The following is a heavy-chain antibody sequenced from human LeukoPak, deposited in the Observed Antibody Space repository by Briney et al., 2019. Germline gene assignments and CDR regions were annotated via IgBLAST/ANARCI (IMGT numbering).Heavy chain of an antibody. CDR2: IYYSGST. V-gene: IGHV4-39*01. Sequence: SETLSLTCTVSGGSISSSSYYWGWIRQQPGKGLEWIGSIYYSGSTYYNPSLKSRVTISVDTSKNQFSLKLSSVTAADTAVYYCARHSGYSGYDFDYWGPGTLVTVSS. CDR3: ARHSGYSGYDFDY. J-gene: IGHJ4*02. CDR1: GGSISSSSYY. D-gene: IGHD5-12*01.